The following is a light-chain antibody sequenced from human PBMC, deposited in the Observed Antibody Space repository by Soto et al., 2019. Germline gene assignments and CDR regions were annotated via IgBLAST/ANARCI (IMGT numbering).Light chain of an antibody. CDR2: DVS. J-gene: IGLJ1*01. CDR3: TSYTSTSTHV. CDR1: SSEVGGYNF. V-gene: IGLV2-14*03. Sequence: QSVLTQPASVSGSPGQSITISCTGTSSEVGGYNFVSLYQHHPGNAPKLLIFDVSIRPSGVFTRFSASNSGTPPSLPIFGLQTEDAADYYCTSYTSTSTHVFGTGTKVTVL.